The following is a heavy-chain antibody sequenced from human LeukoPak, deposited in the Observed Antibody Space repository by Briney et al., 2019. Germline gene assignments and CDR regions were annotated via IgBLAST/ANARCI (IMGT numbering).Heavy chain of an antibody. Sequence: SETLSLTCAVSGGSISSGGYSWSWIRQPPGKGLEWIGYIYHSGSTYYNPSLKSRVTISVDRSKNQFSLKLSSVTAADTAVYYCARTLVRGVIQFDYWGQGTLVTVSS. V-gene: IGHV4-30-2*01. D-gene: IGHD3-10*01. CDR3: ARTLVRGVIQFDY. J-gene: IGHJ4*02. CDR1: GGSISSGGYS. CDR2: IYHSGST.